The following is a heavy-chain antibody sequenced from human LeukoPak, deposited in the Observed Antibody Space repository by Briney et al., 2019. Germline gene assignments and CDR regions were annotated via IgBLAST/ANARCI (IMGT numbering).Heavy chain of an antibody. CDR3: ARAKRHWLVGATIRGDNPPYYFDY. D-gene: IGHD6-19*01. Sequence: SETLSLTCTVSSGSISSSSYYWGWIRQPPGKGLEWIGSMYYSGSIYYNSSLKSRVTISVDTSKKQYSLKVNSVTAADTAMYYCARAKRHWLVGATIRGDNPPYYFDYWGQGTLVTVSS. CDR1: SGSISSSSYY. CDR2: MYYSGSI. J-gene: IGHJ4*02. V-gene: IGHV4-39*07.